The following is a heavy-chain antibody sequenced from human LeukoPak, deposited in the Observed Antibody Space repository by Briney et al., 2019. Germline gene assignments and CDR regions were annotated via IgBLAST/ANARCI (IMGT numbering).Heavy chain of an antibody. CDR1: GYTFTGYY. CDR3: ARLRYSGSSFYAEYFQH. J-gene: IGHJ1*01. Sequence: ASVKVSCKASGYTFTGYYMHWVRQAPGQGLEWMGWINPNSGGTNYAQKFQGRVTMTRDTSISTAYMELSRLRSDDTAVYYCARLRYSGSSFYAEYFQHWGQGTLVTVSS. V-gene: IGHV1-2*02. CDR2: INPNSGGT. D-gene: IGHD1-26*01.